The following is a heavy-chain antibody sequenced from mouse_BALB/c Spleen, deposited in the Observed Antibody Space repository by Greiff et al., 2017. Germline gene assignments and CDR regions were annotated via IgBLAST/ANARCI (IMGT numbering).Heavy chain of an antibody. V-gene: IGHV2-9*02. CDR3: ASITTATAY. Sequence: VKLQESGPGLVAPSQSLSITCTVSGFSLTSYGVHWVRQPPGKGLEWLGVIWAGGSTNYNSALMSRLSISKDNSKSQVFLKMNSLQTDETAMYYCASITTATAYWGQGTLVTVSA. CDR2: IWAGGST. D-gene: IGHD1-2*01. CDR1: GFSLTSYG. J-gene: IGHJ3*01.